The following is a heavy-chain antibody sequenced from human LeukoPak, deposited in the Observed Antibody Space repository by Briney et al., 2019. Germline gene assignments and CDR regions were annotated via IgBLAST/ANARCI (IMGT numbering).Heavy chain of an antibody. Sequence: SETLSLTCTVSGGSISSSSYYWGWIRQPPGKGLEWIGSIYYSGSTYYNPSLKSRVTISVDTSNNQFSLKLSSVTAADTAVYYCARDKVWGQGTLVTVSS. J-gene: IGHJ4*02. CDR1: GGSISSSSYY. CDR3: ARDKV. CDR2: IYYSGST. V-gene: IGHV4-39*07.